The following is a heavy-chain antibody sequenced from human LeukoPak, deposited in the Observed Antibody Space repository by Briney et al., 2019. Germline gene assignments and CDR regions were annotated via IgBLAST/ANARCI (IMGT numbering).Heavy chain of an antibody. CDR2: ISYDGSNK. D-gene: IGHD2-2*01. J-gene: IGHJ3*02. V-gene: IGHV3-30*04. Sequence: GRSLRLSCAASGFTFSSYAMHWVRQAPGKGLEWVAVISYDGSNKYYADSVKGRFTISRDNSKNTLYLQMNSLRAEDTAVYYCAKGDCSSTSCYGDAFDIWGQGTMVTVSS. CDR3: AKGDCSSTSCYGDAFDI. CDR1: GFTFSSYA.